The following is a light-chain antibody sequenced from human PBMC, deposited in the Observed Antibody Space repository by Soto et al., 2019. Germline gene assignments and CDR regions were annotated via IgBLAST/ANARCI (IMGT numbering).Light chain of an antibody. CDR1: QSVSSSY. CDR2: GAS. Sequence: EIVLTQSPGTLSLSPGERATLSCRASQSVSSSYLAWYQQKSGQAPRLLIYGASSRATGIPDRFSGSGSGTDFTLTISRLEPEDFAVYYCQQYGSSSFTFGPGNKVEIK. CDR3: QQYGSSSFT. J-gene: IGKJ3*01. V-gene: IGKV3-20*01.